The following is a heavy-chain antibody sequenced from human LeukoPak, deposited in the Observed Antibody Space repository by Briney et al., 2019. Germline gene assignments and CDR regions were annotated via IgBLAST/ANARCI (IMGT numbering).Heavy chain of an antibody. CDR2: ISYDGSNK. CDR1: GFTFSSYA. J-gene: IGHJ4*02. V-gene: IGHV3-30-3*01. D-gene: IGHD6-6*01. CDR3: ARDMASIAARLFDY. Sequence: GGSLRLSCAASGFTFSSYAMHWVRQAPGKGLEWVAVISYDGSNKYYADSVKGRFTISRDNSKNTLYLQMNSLRAEDTAVYYCARDMASIAARLFDYWGQGTLVTVSS.